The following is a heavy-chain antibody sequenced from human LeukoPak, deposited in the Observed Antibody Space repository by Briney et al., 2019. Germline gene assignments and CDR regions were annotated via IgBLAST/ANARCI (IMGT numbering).Heavy chain of an antibody. CDR1: GFTFSDYW. CDR2: IHLNGGEK. CDR3: ARDGAAAGLYFDL. D-gene: IGHD6-13*01. V-gene: IGHV3-7*01. Sequence: GGSLRLSCAVSGFTFSDYWMNWLRQAPGKGLEWVASIHLNGGEKSYVDSVKGRFTISRDNPKNSLYLQMSSLRAEDTGVYYCARDGAAAGLYFDLWGQGTLVTVSS. J-gene: IGHJ4*01.